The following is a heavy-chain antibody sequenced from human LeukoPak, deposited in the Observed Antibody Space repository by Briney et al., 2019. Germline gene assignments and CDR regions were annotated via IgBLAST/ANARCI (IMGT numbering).Heavy chain of an antibody. CDR2: ISRSGSTI. Sequence: PGGSLRLSCAASGFTFSSYEMNWVRQAPGKGLEWVSFISRSGSTIYYADSVKGRFTISRGNAKNSLYLQMNSLRAEDTALYYCARDYNSGWDNIIEYFRHWGQGTLVTVSS. J-gene: IGHJ1*01. D-gene: IGHD6-19*01. V-gene: IGHV3-48*03. CDR3: ARDYNSGWDNIIEYFRH. CDR1: GFTFSSYE.